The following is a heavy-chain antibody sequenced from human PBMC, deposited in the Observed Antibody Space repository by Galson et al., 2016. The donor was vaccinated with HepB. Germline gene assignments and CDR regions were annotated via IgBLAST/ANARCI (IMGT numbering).Heavy chain of an antibody. J-gene: IGHJ4*02. CDR2: IAYDRSNK. D-gene: IGHD3-22*01. V-gene: IGHV3-30*18. CDR3: AKDYSGYYFDGPGYYNAFDY. CDR1: GFTFSTYG. Sequence: SLRLSCAASGFTFSTYGMHWVRQAPAKGLEWVAVIAYDRSNKNYAASVKGRFTISRDNSKNTLYLEMTSLRDEDTAVYYCAKDYSGYYFDGPGYYNAFDYWGQGALVTVSS.